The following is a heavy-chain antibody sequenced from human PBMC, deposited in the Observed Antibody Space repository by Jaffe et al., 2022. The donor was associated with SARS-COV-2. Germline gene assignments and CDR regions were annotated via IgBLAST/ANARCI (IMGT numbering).Heavy chain of an antibody. D-gene: IGHD3-10*01. CDR1: GGSISTGSHF. J-gene: IGHJ4*02. Sequence: QLQLQESGPGLVKSSETLSLSCTVSGGSISTGSHFWGWIRQPPGKGLEWIGNIYYSGSAYYNPSLKSRVTISVDTSKNQFSLKLSSVTAADTAVYYCARCHYYGGGKKDLDYWGQGILVTVSS. CDR2: IYYSGSA. V-gene: IGHV4-39*01. CDR3: ARCHYYGGGKKDLDY.